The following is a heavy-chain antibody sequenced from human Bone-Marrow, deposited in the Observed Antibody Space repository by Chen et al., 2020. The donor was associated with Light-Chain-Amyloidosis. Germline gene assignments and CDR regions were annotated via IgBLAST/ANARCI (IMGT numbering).Heavy chain of an antibody. CDR3: AREVPAVKKNYMDV. J-gene: IGHJ6*03. CDR1: GGPISGTSYD. Sequence: LQLQESGPRVVKPSETLSLTCAVSGGPISGTSYDWVWIRQPPGKGLEWIGTFYYTGITYYNPSLKSRVTISVYMSKNQFSLILSSVTAADTAVYHCAREVPAVKKNYMDVWGKGTTVIVSS. V-gene: IGHV4-39*07. CDR2: FYYTGIT. D-gene: IGHD2-2*01.